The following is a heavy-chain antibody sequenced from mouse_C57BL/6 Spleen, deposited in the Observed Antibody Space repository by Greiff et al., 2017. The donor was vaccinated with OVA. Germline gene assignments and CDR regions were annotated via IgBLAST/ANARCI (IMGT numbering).Heavy chain of an antibody. CDR1: GYTFTSYW. Sequence: VQLQQPGAELVKPGASVKLSCKASGYTFTSYWMHWVQQRPGRGLEWIGRIDPNSGGTKYNEKFKSKATLTVDKPSSTAYLQLSSLTSETAADYCVTSSSNYFDSTLDYWGQGTTLTVSS. D-gene: IGHD1-1*01. CDR3: TSSSNYFDSTLDY. CDR2: IDPNSGGT. J-gene: IGHJ2*01. V-gene: IGHV1-72*01.